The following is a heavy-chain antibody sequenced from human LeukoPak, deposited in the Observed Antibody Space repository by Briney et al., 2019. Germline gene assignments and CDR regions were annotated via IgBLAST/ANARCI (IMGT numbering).Heavy chain of an antibody. Sequence: PSETLSLTCTVSGGSISSGGYYWSWIRQPPGKGLEWIGYIYHSGSTNYNPPLKSRVTISVDTSKNQFSLKLSSVTAADTAVYYCARSHSSSWYLWGQGTLVTVSS. CDR2: IYHSGST. J-gene: IGHJ5*02. V-gene: IGHV4-30-2*01. CDR3: ARSHSSSWYL. CDR1: GGSISSGGYY. D-gene: IGHD6-13*01.